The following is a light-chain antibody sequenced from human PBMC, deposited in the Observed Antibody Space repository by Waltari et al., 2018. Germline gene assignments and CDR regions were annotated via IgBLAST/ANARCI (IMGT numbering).Light chain of an antibody. CDR3: QQRRNWPLS. V-gene: IGKV3-11*01. CDR1: QSIVDA. J-gene: IGKJ5*01. Sequence: VLTQSPATLSLSPGDRAALSCRASQSIVDAIAWYQQRPGQTPRLLIYDASNRAPGIPDRFSGSGSGTDFTLIISSLEPEDFAVYYCQQRRNWPLSFGQGTRLEIK. CDR2: DAS.